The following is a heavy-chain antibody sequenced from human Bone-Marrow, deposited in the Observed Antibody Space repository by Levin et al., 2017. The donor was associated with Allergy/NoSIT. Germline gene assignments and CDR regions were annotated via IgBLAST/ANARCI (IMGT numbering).Heavy chain of an antibody. D-gene: IGHD4-17*01. CDR3: AREGIYGDFGD. CDR2: ISSSGDTI. J-gene: IGHJ4*02. V-gene: IGHV3-48*03. CDR1: GFTFNTYE. Sequence: GESLKISCAASGFTFNTYEMNWVRQALGKGLEWVSYISSSGDTIYYVDSVKGRFTISRDNAKNSLYLQMSSLSAEDTAIYYCAREGIYGDFGDWGQGTLVTVSS.